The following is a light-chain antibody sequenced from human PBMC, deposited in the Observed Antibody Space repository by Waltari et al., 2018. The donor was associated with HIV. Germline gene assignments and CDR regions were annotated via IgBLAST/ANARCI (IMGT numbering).Light chain of an antibody. CDR1: SSDVGGYNY. CDR3: SSYTSSSTRV. J-gene: IGLJ3*02. V-gene: IGLV2-14*01. Sequence: QSALTQPASVSGSPGQSITISCTGTSSDVGGYNYVSWYQQHPGKAPKLMIYEVSNRSSGVSNRVSGSKSGNTASLTISGLQAEDEADYYCSSYTSSSTRVFGGGTKLTVL. CDR2: EVS.